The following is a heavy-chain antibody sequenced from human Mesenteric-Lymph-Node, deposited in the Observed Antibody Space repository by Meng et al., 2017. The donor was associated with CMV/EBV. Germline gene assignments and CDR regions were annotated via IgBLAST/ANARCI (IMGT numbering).Heavy chain of an antibody. CDR3: ARGLVERLRIEGGGVRIPNYESPRNTLDY. CDR2: INDVGST. Sequence: IRQSTGKGLEWIGEINDVGSTHYNPSLKSRVTISVDTSTNQLSLKLRSVTAADTAVYYCARGLVERLRIEGGGVRIPNYESPRNTLDYWGQGTLVTVSS. D-gene: IGHD6-13*01. V-gene: IGHV4-34*01. J-gene: IGHJ4*02.